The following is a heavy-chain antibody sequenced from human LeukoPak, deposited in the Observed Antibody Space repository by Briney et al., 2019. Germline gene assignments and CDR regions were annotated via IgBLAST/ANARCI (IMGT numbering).Heavy chain of an antibody. J-gene: IGHJ4*02. CDR3: AREIGATIPKFDY. V-gene: IGHV4-59*12. Sequence: TPSETLSLTCTVSGGSISSYYWSWIRQPPGKGLEWIGYIYYSGSTNYNPSLKSRVTISVDTSKNQFSLKLSSVTAADTAVYYSAREIGATIPKFDYWGQGTLVTVSS. CDR2: IYYSGST. CDR1: GGSISSYY. D-gene: IGHD5-12*01.